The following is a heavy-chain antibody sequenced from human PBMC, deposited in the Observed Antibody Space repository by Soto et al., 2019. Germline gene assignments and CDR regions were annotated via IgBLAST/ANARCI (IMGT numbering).Heavy chain of an antibody. J-gene: IGHJ4*02. D-gene: IGHD3-10*01. CDR3: ARVGYYSDSGTYSFDY. CDR2: IYHTGST. V-gene: IGHV4-30-4*01. CDR1: GASIINNDYY. Sequence: ASETLSVTYSVAGASIINNDYYWSWERQPPGKGLEWIGHIYHTGSTYYSPSLKSRLTISLDTSKNQFSLKLPFVTAADAAVYYCARVGYYSDSGTYSFDYWGLGTLVTVSS.